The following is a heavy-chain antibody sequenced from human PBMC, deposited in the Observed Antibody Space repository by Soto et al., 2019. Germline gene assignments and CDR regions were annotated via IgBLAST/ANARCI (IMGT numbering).Heavy chain of an antibody. J-gene: IGHJ4*02. CDR1: GYTFNIYG. CDR2: ISPYNGNQ. Sequence: ASVKVSCKASGYTFNIYGINWVRKAPGQGLEWMGWISPYNGNQKYAQNLQGRVTMTTDTSTSTAYMELRSLRSDDTAMYYCARDLDGSGSYYTDYWGQGTLVTVSS. V-gene: IGHV1-18*01. D-gene: IGHD3-10*01. CDR3: ARDLDGSGSYYTDY.